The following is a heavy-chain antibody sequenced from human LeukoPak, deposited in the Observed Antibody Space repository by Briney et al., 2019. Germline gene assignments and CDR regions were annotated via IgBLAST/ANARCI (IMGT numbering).Heavy chain of an antibody. CDR1: GFTFSSYW. J-gene: IGHJ4*02. D-gene: IGHD3-10*01. V-gene: IGHV3-15*01. Sequence: GGSLRLSCAASGFTFSSYWMSWVRQAPGKGLEWVGRIKSKTDGGTTDYAAPVKGRFTISRDDSKNTLYLQMNSLRAEDTAVYYCAKDKDEGGGLLLLWFGELLDYWGQGTLVTVSS. CDR2: IKSKTDGGTT. CDR3: AKDKDEGGGLLLLWFGELLDY.